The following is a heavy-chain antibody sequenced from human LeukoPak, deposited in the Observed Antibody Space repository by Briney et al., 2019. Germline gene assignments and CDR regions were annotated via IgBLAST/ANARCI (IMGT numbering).Heavy chain of an antibody. D-gene: IGHD5-12*01. CDR2: INWDGSTI. Sequence: GGSLRLSCAASGFTFSSYWMHWVRQAPGKGLVWVSRINWDGSTITYVDSVKGRFTISRDNAKNTLYLQMNSLRAEDTAVYFCARDGPSSGYDYWGQGTLVTVFS. CDR1: GFTFSSYW. J-gene: IGHJ4*01. CDR3: ARDGPSSGYDY. V-gene: IGHV3-74*01.